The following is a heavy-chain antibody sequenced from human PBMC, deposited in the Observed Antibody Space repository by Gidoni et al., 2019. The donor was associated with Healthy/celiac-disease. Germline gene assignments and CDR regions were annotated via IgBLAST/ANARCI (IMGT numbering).Heavy chain of an antibody. J-gene: IGHJ5*02. CDR2: ISSSSSTI. CDR1: GFTFSSYS. CDR3: AREYSSSWYGWFDP. V-gene: IGHV3-48*02. D-gene: IGHD6-13*01. Sequence: EVQLVESGGGLVQPGGSLRLSCAASGFTFSSYSMNWVRQAPGKGLELVSYISSSSSTIYYADSVKGRFTISRDNAKNSLYLQMNSLRDEDTAVYYCAREYSSSWYGWFDPWGQGTLVTVSS.